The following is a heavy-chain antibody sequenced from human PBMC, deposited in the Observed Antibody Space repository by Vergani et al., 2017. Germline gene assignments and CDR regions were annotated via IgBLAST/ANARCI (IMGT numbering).Heavy chain of an antibody. D-gene: IGHD5-18*01. J-gene: IGHJ4*02. Sequence: QVQLQESGPGLVKPSQTLSLTCTVSGGSISSGGYYWSWIRQHPGKGLEWIGYIYYSGSTYYNPALKSRVTISVDKSKNQFSLKLSSVTAADTAVYYCARDYTAMGDFDYWGQGTLVTVSS. V-gene: IGHV4-31*03. CDR3: ARDYTAMGDFDY. CDR2: IYYSGST. CDR1: GGSISSGGYY.